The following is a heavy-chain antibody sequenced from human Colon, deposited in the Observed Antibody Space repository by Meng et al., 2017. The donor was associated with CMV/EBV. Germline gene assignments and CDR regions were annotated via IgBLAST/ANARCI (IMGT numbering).Heavy chain of an antibody. CDR1: GYTLTGYC. CDR3: ARRGPLDVDY. J-gene: IGHJ4*02. D-gene: IGHD3-10*01. V-gene: IGHV1-2*02. Sequence: ASVKVSCKASGYTLTGYCFYWVRQAPGQGLEWMGWINPNSGGTSYAQKFQGRVTMTRDTSISTVYMELGRLRSDDTAVYYCARRGPLDVDYWGQGTLVTVSS. CDR2: INPNSGGT.